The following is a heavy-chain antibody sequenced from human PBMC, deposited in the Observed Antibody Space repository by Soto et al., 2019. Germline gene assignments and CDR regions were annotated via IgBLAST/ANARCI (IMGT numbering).Heavy chain of an antibody. V-gene: IGHV3-74*01. J-gene: IGHJ6*02. D-gene: IGHD6-6*01. CDR3: ARETPDSSSSWSPDYYYYYGMDV. CDR2: INSDGSST. Sequence: LRLSCAACGFTFRSYWMHWVRQSPGKGLVCVSRINSDGSSTSYADSVKGRFTISRDNAKNTLYLQMNSLRAEDTAVYYCARETPDSSSSWSPDYYYYYGMDVWGQGTTVTVSS. CDR1: GFTFRSYW.